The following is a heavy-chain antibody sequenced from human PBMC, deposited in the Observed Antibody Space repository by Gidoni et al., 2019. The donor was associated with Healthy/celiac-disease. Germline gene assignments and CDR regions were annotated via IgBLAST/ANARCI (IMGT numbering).Heavy chain of an antibody. CDR3: AVLPRQFGVVIQYDYGMDV. V-gene: IGHV1-8*01. J-gene: IGHJ6*02. Sequence: QVQLVQSGAEVKKPGASVKVSCKASGYTFTSYDINWVRQATGQGLEWMGWMNPNSGNTGYAQKFQGRVTMTRNTSISTAYMELSSLRSEDTAVYYCAVLPRQFGVVIQYDYGMDVWGQGTTVTVSS. CDR2: MNPNSGNT. D-gene: IGHD3-3*01. CDR1: GYTFTSYD.